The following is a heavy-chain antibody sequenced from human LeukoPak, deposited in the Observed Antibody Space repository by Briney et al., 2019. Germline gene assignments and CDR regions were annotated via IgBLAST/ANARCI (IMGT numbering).Heavy chain of an antibody. Sequence: SETLSLTCTVSGGSISSSSYYWGWIRQPPGKGLEWIGSIYYSGSTYYNPSLKSRVTISVDTSKNQFSLKLSSVTAADTAVYYCARQEEYSDLGWFDYWGQGTLVTVSS. CDR2: IYYSGST. CDR1: GGSISSSSYY. D-gene: IGHD4-17*01. J-gene: IGHJ4*02. V-gene: IGHV4-39*01. CDR3: ARQEEYSDLGWFDY.